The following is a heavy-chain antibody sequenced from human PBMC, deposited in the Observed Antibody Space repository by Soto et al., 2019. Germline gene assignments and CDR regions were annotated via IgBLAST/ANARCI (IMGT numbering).Heavy chain of an antibody. J-gene: IGHJ6*02. V-gene: IGHV1-18*01. CDR1: GYTFTSYG. Sequence: QVQLVQSGAEVNKPGASVKVSCKASGYTFTSYGISWVRQAPGQGLEWMGWISIYNGNTNYAQKLQGRVTMTTDTATSTGYMELRSLRSDETAVYYCARDVRSHDYGHYYYGIDVWGQGTTVTVSS. D-gene: IGHD4-17*01. CDR3: ARDVRSHDYGHYYYGIDV. CDR2: ISIYNGNT.